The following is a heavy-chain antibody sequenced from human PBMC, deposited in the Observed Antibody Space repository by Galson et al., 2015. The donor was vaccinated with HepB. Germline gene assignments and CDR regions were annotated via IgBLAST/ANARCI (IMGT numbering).Heavy chain of an antibody. CDR3: ARHSVMKYRRAFFDY. V-gene: IGHV4-34*01. CDR2: INHSGST. J-gene: IGHJ4*02. CDR1: GGSFSGYY. Sequence: QVQLQESGPGLVTPSETLSLTCAVYGGSFSGYYWSWIRQPPGKGLEWIGEINHSGSTKYNPSLKSRVTVSVDTSKNQFSLRLSSVTAADTAVFYCARHSVMKYRRAFFDYWGQGTLVTVSS. D-gene: IGHD3-16*01.